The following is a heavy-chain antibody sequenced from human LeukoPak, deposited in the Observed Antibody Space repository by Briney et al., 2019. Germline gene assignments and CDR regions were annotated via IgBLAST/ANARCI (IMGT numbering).Heavy chain of an antibody. Sequence: GGSLRLSCAASGFTFSSYAMSWVRQAPGKGLEWVSAISGSGGSTYYADSVKGRFTISRDNSKNTLYLQMNSLRAEDTAVYYCAKDLDDSSGHPSAFDIWGQGTMVTVSS. CDR3: AKDLDDSSGHPSAFDI. J-gene: IGHJ3*02. V-gene: IGHV3-23*01. CDR1: GFTFSSYA. CDR2: ISGSGGST. D-gene: IGHD3-22*01.